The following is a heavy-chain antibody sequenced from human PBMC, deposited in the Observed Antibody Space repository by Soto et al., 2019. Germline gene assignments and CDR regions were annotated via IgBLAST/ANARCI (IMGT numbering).Heavy chain of an antibody. Sequence: SETLSLTCTVSGDAISSGGNYWSWIRQRPGKGLEWIGFIYHSGTTQYNPSLKSRLTISVDTSKNQFSLKLTSVTAADTAVYYCARDLGQWLVQGAFDIWGPGTMVTVSS. D-gene: IGHD6-19*01. CDR3: ARDLGQWLVQGAFDI. CDR2: IYHSGTT. J-gene: IGHJ3*02. V-gene: IGHV4-31*03. CDR1: GDAISSGGNY.